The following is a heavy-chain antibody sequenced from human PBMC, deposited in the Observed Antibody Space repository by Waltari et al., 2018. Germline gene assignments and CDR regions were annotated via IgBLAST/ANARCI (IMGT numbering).Heavy chain of an antibody. V-gene: IGHV1-69*05. Sequence: QVQLVQSGAEVKKPGSSVKVSCKASGGTFSSYAISWVRQAPGQGLEWMGGIIPIFGTANYAQKFQGRVTITTDESTSTAYMELSSLRSEDTAVYYCARDPGIAAAGSEGWFDPWGQGTLVTVSS. CDR3: ARDPGIAAAGSEGWFDP. CDR2: IIPIFGTA. J-gene: IGHJ5*02. D-gene: IGHD6-13*01. CDR1: GGTFSSYA.